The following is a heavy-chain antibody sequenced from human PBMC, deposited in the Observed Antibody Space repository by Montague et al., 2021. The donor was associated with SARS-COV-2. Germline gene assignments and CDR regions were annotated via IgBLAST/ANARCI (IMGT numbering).Heavy chain of an antibody. D-gene: IGHD3-10*01. CDR1: GFIFSDYP. CDR3: AKSYGSGAHHKRGIDH. V-gene: IGHV3-23*01. Sequence: SLRLSCAAAGFIFSDYPMTWVRQPPGAGLEWVSTVSGFDSTTYYADSVKGRFTISRDNSKNTVFLQINSLRVEDTALYYCAKSYGSGAHHKRGIDHWGLGTLVTVSS. CDR2: VSGFDSTT. J-gene: IGHJ4*02.